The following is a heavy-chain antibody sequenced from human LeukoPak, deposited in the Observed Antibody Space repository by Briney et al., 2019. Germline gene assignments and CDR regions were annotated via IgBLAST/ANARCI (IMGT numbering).Heavy chain of an antibody. V-gene: IGHV4-39*01. D-gene: IGHD2-21*02. CDR2: VFHGGST. CDR3: ARHVPSALRVVVVTSDWYFDL. Sequence: SETLSLTCTASGGSIINNHYYWGWIRQPPGKGLEWTGTVFHGGSTYYNPSLESRVAISVDTANNQFSLNLRSVTAADTALYYCARHVPSALRVVVVTSDWYFDLWGRGTLVTVSS. J-gene: IGHJ2*01. CDR1: GGSIINNHYY.